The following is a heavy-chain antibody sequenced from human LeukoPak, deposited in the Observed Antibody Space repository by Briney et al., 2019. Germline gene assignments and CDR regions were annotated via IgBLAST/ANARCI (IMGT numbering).Heavy chain of an antibody. CDR1: GFTFSSYS. J-gene: IGHJ4*02. CDR3: ARDHDYGALDY. CDR2: ISSSSSYI. Sequence: GGSLRLSCAASGFTFSSYSMNWVRQAPGKGLEWVSSISSSSSYIYYADSVKGRFTISRDNARNSLYLQMNSLRAEDTAVYYCARDHDYGALDYWGQGTLVTVSS. V-gene: IGHV3-21*01. D-gene: IGHD4-17*01.